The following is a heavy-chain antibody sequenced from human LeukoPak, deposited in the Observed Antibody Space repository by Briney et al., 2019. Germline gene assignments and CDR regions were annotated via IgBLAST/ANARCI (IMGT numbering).Heavy chain of an antibody. CDR2: IYISGST. V-gene: IGHV4-4*07. Sequence: SETLSLTCTVSGGSISTYYWSWFRQPPGKGLEWIGHIYISGSTNYNPSLKSRVTMSVDTSKNQFSLKLSSVTAADTAVYYCARAYPEPRWEPGRFDYWGQGILVTVSS. CDR1: GGSISTYY. CDR3: ARAYPEPRWEPGRFDY. D-gene: IGHD4-23*01. J-gene: IGHJ4*02.